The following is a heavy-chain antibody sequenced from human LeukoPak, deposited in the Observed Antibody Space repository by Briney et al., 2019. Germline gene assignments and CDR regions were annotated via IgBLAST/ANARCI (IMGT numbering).Heavy chain of an antibody. V-gene: IGHV3-23*01. CDR2: ISGGGNT. Sequence: GGSLRLSCAASGFTFSSYDMSWVRQAPGKGLEWVSGISGGGNTFYSDTVKGRFTISRDNSKNTLFLEMNSLRAEDTAVYYCGRDGWEIRLATGYWGQGTLVTVSS. J-gene: IGHJ4*02. CDR1: GFTFSSYD. CDR3: GRDGWEIRLATGY. D-gene: IGHD1-26*01.